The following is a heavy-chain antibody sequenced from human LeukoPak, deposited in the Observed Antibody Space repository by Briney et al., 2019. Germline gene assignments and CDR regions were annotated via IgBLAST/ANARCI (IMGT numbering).Heavy chain of an antibody. D-gene: IGHD3-10*01. CDR3: ASLTRGNYYTTRDDY. V-gene: IGHV3-7*01. Sequence: PGGSLRLSCAASGFTFSSYWMNWVRQAPGKGLEWVANVKQDGSEKYYVDSVKGRFTISRDNAKNSLYLQMNSLRVEDTAVYYCASLTRGNYYTTRDDYWGQGTLVTVSS. CDR1: GFTFSSYW. CDR2: VKQDGSEK. J-gene: IGHJ4*02.